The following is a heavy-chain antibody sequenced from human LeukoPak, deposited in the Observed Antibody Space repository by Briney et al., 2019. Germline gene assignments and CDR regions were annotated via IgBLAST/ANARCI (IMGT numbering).Heavy chain of an antibody. V-gene: IGHV3-30*02. Sequence: GGSLRLSCAVSGFTFSSYGMHWVRQAPGKGLEWVAFIPYDGNNKYYADSVKGRFTTSRDNSKNTLCLQMNSLRAEDTAVYYCAKDLNPYYDSSGKEFDPWGQGTLVTVSS. CDR1: GFTFSSYG. D-gene: IGHD3-22*01. CDR2: IPYDGNNK. CDR3: AKDLNPYYDSSGKEFDP. J-gene: IGHJ5*02.